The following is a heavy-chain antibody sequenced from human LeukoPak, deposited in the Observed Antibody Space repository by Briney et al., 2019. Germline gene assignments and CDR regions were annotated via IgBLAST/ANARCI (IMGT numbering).Heavy chain of an antibody. J-gene: IGHJ4*02. V-gene: IGHV1-69*05. D-gene: IGHD3-10*01. CDR2: IIPIFGTA. CDR3: VMGRGSGWRGGYFDY. CDR1: GGTFSSYA. Sequence: SVKVSCKASGGTFSSYAISWVRQAPGQGLEWMGGIIPIFGTANYAQKFQGRVTITTDESTSTAYMELSSLRSEDAAVYYCVMGRGSGWRGGYFDYWGQGTLVTVSS.